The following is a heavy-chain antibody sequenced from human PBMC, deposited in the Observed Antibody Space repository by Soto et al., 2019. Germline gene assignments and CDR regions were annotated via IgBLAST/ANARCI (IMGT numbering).Heavy chain of an antibody. CDR1: GFTFSSYA. V-gene: IGHV3-23*01. CDR3: AKSSKSSYSYYDILTGYYPPGY. J-gene: IGHJ4*02. D-gene: IGHD3-9*01. CDR2: ISGSGGST. Sequence: GGSLRLSCAASGFTFSSYAMSWVRQAPGKGLEWVSAISGSGGSTYYADSVKGRFTISRDNSKITLYLQMNSLRAEDTAVYYCAKSSKSSYSYYDILTGYYPPGYWGQGTLVTVSS.